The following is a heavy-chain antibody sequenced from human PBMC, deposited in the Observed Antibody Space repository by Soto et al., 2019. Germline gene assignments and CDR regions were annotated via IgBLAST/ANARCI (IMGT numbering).Heavy chain of an antibody. D-gene: IGHD6-6*01. CDR1: GFTFSDYY. Sequence: GGSLRLSCAASGFTFSDYYMSWIRQAPGKGLEWVSYISSSSSYTNYAASVKGRFTISRDNAKNSLYLQMNSLRAEDTAVYYCARDRHSSSSTWFDPWGQGTLVAVSS. J-gene: IGHJ5*02. V-gene: IGHV3-11*06. CDR3: ARDRHSSSSTWFDP. CDR2: ISSSSSYT.